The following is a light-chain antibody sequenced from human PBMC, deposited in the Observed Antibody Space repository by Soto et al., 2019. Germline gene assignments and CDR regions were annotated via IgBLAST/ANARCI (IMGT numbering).Light chain of an antibody. Sequence: DIQMTQSPSSLTRSXGDRVTIAXXAGQYIGRYLNWYQQKPGKAPKLLIYAASSLHSGVPSRFSGSGSGTDFTLTISSLQPEDFATYSCQQTYRTPLTFGGGTKVDIK. V-gene: IGKV1-39*01. CDR1: QYIGRY. J-gene: IGKJ4*01. CDR2: AAS. CDR3: QQTYRTPLT.